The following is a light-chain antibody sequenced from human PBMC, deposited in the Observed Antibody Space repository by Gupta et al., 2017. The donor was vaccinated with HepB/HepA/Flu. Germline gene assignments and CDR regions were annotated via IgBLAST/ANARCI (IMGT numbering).Light chain of an antibody. CDR2: GAS. CDR3: QQDSRSPRT. V-gene: IGKV3-20*01. J-gene: IGKJ1*01. CDR1: QNINCDL. Sequence: VLTQSPCILSFSPGEMATLSCKASQNINCDLVAWYQQKPVQPPRLIIDGASSRATGISDRFSGSGGGTDFTLIISRQDPEDFAVYCCQQDSRSPRTFGQGTKMDVK.